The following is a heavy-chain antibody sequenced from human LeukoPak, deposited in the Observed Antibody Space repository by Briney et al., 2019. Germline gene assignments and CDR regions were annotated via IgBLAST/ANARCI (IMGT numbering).Heavy chain of an antibody. V-gene: IGHV4-4*07. CDR3: ARVRRGYDSSGYSYGMDV. J-gene: IGHJ6*02. CDR1: GGSISSYY. D-gene: IGHD3-22*01. CDR2: IYTSGST. Sequence: SETLSLTSTVSGGSISSYYWSWIRQPAGKGLEWIGRIYTSGSTNYNPSLKSRVTMSVDTSKNQFSLKLSSVTAADTAVYYCARVRRGYDSSGYSYGMDVWGQGTTVTVSS.